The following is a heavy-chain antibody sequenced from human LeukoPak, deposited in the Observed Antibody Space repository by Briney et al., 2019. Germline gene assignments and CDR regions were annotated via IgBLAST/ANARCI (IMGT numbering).Heavy chain of an antibody. J-gene: IGHJ4*02. Sequence: SQTLSLTCTVSGVSISSGGYYWSWIRQHPGKGLEWIGYIYYSGSTYYNPSLKSRVTISVDTSKNQFSLKLSSVTAADTAVYYCARDGIHYYDSNGIWGQGTLVTVSS. CDR3: ARDGIHYYDSNGI. V-gene: IGHV4-31*03. CDR2: IYYSGST. D-gene: IGHD3-22*01. CDR1: GVSISSGGYY.